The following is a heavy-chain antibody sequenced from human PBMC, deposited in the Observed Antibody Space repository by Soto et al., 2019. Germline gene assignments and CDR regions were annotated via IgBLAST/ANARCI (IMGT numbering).Heavy chain of an antibody. D-gene: IGHD2-2*01. J-gene: IGHJ5*02. CDR2: IRSKAYGGTT. V-gene: IGHV3-49*03. Sequence: PGGSLRLSCRASGFAFGDYAMSWFRQAPGKGLEWVGFIRSKAYGGTTEYAASVKGRFTISRDDSKSIAYLQMNSLKTEDTAVYYCTRDQEVGWFDPWGQGTLVTVSS. CDR1: GFAFGDYA. CDR3: TRDQEVGWFDP.